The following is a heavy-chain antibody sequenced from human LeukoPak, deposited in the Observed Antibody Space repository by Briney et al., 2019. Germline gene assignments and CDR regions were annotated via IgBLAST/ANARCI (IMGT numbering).Heavy chain of an antibody. D-gene: IGHD3-9*01. J-gene: IGHJ4*02. CDR3: ARDAGRYFDWLGY. Sequence: GGSLRLSCAASGFTFSSYGMHWVRQAPGKGLEWVAVIWYDGSNKYYADSVKGRFTISRDNSKNTLYLQMKGLRTQDTAVYYCARDAGRYFDWLGYWGQGTLVTVSS. V-gene: IGHV3-33*01. CDR2: IWYDGSNK. CDR1: GFTFSSYG.